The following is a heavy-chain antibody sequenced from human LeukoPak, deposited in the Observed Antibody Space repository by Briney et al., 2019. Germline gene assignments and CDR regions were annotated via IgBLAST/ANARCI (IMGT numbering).Heavy chain of an antibody. CDR3: AREVYYDILTGYQYYFDY. CDR2: IIPIFGTG. J-gene: IGHJ4*02. V-gene: IGHV1-69*06. D-gene: IGHD3-9*01. CDR1: AGTFSIYA. Sequence: GSSVTLSFSASAGTFSIYANSWVRQPPGQGHGRMGGIIPIFGTGNSSQKFQGRVTITADKATSTAYMDLSSLRSEDTAVYYCAREVYYDILTGYQYYFDYWGQGTLVTVSS.